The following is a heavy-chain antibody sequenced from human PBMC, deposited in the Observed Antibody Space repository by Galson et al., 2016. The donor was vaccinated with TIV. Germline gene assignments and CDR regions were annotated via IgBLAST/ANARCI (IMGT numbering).Heavy chain of an antibody. CDR1: GDSLSDLS. J-gene: IGHJ4*02. V-gene: IGHV1-24*01. D-gene: IGHD2/OR15-2a*01. Sequence: SVKVSCKVSGDSLSDLSMHWVRQAPGKGLEWMGGFDPEQHKKIYAQKLQGRFTLTEDKSTDTAFLELSSLSFEDTAVYYCASVAWFPGLSLDNWGQGTLVIVSS. CDR2: FDPEQHKK. CDR3: ASVAWFPGLSLDN.